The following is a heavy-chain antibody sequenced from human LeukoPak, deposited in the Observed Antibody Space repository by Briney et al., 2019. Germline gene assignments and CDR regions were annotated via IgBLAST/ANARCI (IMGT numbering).Heavy chain of an antibody. V-gene: IGHV3-30*18. CDR2: ISYDGSNK. CDR3: AKGYNWNENYFDY. CDR1: GFTFSSYG. D-gene: IGHD1-20*01. Sequence: PGGSLRLSCAASGFTFSSYGMHWVRQAPGKGLEWVAVISYDGSNKYYADSVKGRFTISRDNSKNTLYLQMNSLRAEDTAVYYCAKGYNWNENYFDYWGQGTLVTVSS. J-gene: IGHJ4*02.